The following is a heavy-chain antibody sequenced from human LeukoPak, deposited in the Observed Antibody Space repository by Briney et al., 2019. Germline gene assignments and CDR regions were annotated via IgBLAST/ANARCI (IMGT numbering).Heavy chain of an antibody. V-gene: IGHV1-69*13. Sequence: SVKVSCKASGYTFTSYGISWVRQAPGQGLEWMGGIIPIFGTANYAQKFQGRVTITADESTSTAYMELSSLRSEDTAVYYCAREGGRTAAAEYYFDYWGQGTLVTVSS. D-gene: IGHD6-13*01. J-gene: IGHJ4*02. CDR3: AREGGRTAAAEYYFDY. CDR1: GYTFTSYG. CDR2: IIPIFGTA.